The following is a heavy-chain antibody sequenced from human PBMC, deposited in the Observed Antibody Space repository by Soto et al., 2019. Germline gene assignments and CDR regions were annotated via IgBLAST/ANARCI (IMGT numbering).Heavy chain of an antibody. J-gene: IGHJ2*01. CDR1: GGSFSGYY. Sequence: QVQLQQWGAGPLRPLETLSLTGGVSGGSFSGYYWALIRQSAGKGLEWVAEINDRGSINSNPSLKSRVNISVDTSKNHFSLNLRSVTAADTAVYYCARESHDILTGPPWVWYFDLWGRGTLVTVSS. CDR2: INDRGSI. CDR3: ARESHDILTGPPWVWYFDL. V-gene: IGHV4-34*01. D-gene: IGHD3-9*01.